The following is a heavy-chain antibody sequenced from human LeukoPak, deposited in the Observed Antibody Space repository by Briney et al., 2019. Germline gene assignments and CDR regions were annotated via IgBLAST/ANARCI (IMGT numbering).Heavy chain of an antibody. V-gene: IGHV3-66*01. CDR1: GFAVSSNY. CDR3: ARARYRYYDSASQFDP. D-gene: IGHD3-22*01. Sequence: PGGSLRLSCAASGFAVSSNYMSWVRQAPGKGLEWVSVIYSGGSTYYADSVKGRFTISRDNSKNTLYLQMNSLRAEDTAVYYCARARYRYYDSASQFDPWGQGTLVTVSS. J-gene: IGHJ5*02. CDR2: IYSGGST.